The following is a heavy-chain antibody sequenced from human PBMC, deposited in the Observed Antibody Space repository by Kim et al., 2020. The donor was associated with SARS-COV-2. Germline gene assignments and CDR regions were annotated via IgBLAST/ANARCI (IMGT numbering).Heavy chain of an antibody. V-gene: IGHV3-15*01. D-gene: IGHD6-13*01. CDR3: TTDGGAAAGYVDY. Sequence: YAALVKGKFTISRDDSKNPLYLQMNSLKTEDTAVYYCTTDGGAAAGYVDYWGQGTLVTVSS. J-gene: IGHJ4*02.